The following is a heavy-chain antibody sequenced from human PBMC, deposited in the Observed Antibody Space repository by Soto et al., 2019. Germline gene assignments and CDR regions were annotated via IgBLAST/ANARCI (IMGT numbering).Heavy chain of an antibody. CDR1: GFTFSSYG. CDR2: ISYDGSNK. D-gene: IGHD5-18*01. Sequence: PGGSLRLSCAASGFTFSSYGMHWVRQAPGKGLEWVAVISYDGSNKYYADSVKGRFTISRDNSNNTLYLQMNSRRAEDTAVYYCAIHVDTAMVDYWGQGTLVTVSS. CDR3: AIHVDTAMVDY. V-gene: IGHV3-30*03. J-gene: IGHJ4*02.